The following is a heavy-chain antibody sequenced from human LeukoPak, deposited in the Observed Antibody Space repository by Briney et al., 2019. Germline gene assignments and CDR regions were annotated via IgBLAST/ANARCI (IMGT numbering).Heavy chain of an antibody. CDR1: GGSFSGYY. J-gene: IGHJ4*02. Sequence: PSETLSLTCAVYGGSFSGYYWSWIRQPPGKGLEWIGEINHSGSTNYNPSLKSRVTISVDTSKNQFSLKLSSVTAADTAVYYCARPIAARPARFTTFDYWGQGTLVTVSS. D-gene: IGHD6-6*01. V-gene: IGHV4-34*01. CDR3: ARPIAARPARFTTFDY. CDR2: INHSGST.